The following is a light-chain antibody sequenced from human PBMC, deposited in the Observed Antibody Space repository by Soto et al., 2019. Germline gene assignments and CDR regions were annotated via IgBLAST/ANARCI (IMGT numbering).Light chain of an antibody. CDR3: QVWDSSRNRV. CDR1: NLGSKV. Sequence: SYELTQPPSVSVAPGQTARISCGGDNLGSKVVHWFQQKPGQAPLLVVDDDRARPSGIPERFSGSNSGNTATLTISGAEAGDEADYYCQVWDSSRNRVFGGGTKLTV. J-gene: IGLJ2*01. V-gene: IGLV3-21*02. CDR2: DDR.